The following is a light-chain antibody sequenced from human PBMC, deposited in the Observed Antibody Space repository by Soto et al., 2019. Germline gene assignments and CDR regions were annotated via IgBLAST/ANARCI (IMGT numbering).Light chain of an antibody. CDR1: SSDVGGYDY. CDR2: DVS. J-gene: IGLJ1*01. CDR3: SSYTSSSTPYV. Sequence: QSALTQPASVSGSPGQSITISCTGSSSDVGGYDYVSWYQHHPGKAPKLMIHDVSNRPSGVSNRFSGSKSGNTASLTISGLQAGDEADYYCSSYTSSSTPYVFGTGTKVTVL. V-gene: IGLV2-14*03.